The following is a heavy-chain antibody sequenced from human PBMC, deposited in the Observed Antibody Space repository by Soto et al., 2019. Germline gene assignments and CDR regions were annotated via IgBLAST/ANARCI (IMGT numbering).Heavy chain of an antibody. CDR1: GFTFSSYG. CDR3: AKDMYCSSTSCLNYYYYYGMDV. CDR2: ISYDGSNK. D-gene: IGHD2-2*01. V-gene: IGHV3-30*18. Sequence: HPGGSLRLSCAASGFTFSSYGMHWVRQAPGKGLEWVAVISYDGSNKYYADSVKGRFTISRDNSKNTLYLQMNSLRAEDTAVYYCAKDMYCSSTSCLNYYYYYGMDVWGQGTTVTVSS. J-gene: IGHJ6*02.